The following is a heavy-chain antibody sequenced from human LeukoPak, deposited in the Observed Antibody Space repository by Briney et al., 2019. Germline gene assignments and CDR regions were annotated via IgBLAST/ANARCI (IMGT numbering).Heavy chain of an antibody. J-gene: IGHJ5*02. Sequence: SETLSLTCTVSGGSISSYYWSWIRQPPGKGLEWIGYIYYSGSTNYNPSLKSRVTISVDTSKNQFSLNLNSVTAADTAVYYCARNAGDLWGQGTLVTVSS. CDR2: IYYSGST. V-gene: IGHV4-59*01. CDR3: ARNAGDL. CDR1: GGSISSYY.